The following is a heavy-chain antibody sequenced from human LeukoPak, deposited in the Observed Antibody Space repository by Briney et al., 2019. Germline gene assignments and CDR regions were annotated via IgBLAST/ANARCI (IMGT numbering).Heavy chain of an antibody. CDR1: GFTFGNYI. CDR2: IGGGGEVT. Sequence: PGGSLRLSCTVSGFTFGNYIMTWVRLSPGTGLEWVSSIGGGGEVTFYAGSVKGRFGTSRDDSKNTLYLQMNSLRAEDTGVYYCANWGGTESIGTIWYGPLDYWGQGTQVTVSS. J-gene: IGHJ4*02. V-gene: IGHV3-23*01. D-gene: IGHD2-2*01. CDR3: ANWGGTESIGTIWYGPLDY.